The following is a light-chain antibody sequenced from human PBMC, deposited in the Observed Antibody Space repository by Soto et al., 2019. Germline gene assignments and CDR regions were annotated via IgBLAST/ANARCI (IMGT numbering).Light chain of an antibody. J-gene: IGKJ4*01. CDR3: QRYYNAPFT. Sequence: PVPQHLAAVSACVGDNVTITCRASQGIKNYLAWYQQKPGETPKLLIYAASTLESGIPPRFSGSGSGTDFTLTINNLQPEDVATYYCQRYYNAPFTFGGRTKADI. V-gene: IGKV1-27*01. CDR2: AAS. CDR1: QGIKNY.